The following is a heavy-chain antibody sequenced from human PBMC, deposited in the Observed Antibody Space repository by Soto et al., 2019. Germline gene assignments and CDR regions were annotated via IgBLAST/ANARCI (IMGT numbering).Heavy chain of an antibody. V-gene: IGHV3-33*01. CDR3: ARAAAGNSPFDY. J-gene: IGHJ4*02. CDR1: GFTFSSYG. D-gene: IGHD6-13*01. Sequence: QVELVESGVGVVQPGRSLRLSCAASGFTFSSYGMHWVRQAPGKGLDWVAVIWYDGSDKYYADSVKGRFTISRDNSRNTLYLQINSLRDEDTAVYYCARAAAGNSPFDYWGQGTLVTVSS. CDR2: IWYDGSDK.